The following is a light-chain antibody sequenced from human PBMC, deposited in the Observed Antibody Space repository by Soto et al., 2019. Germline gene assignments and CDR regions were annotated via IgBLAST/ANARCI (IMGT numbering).Light chain of an antibody. CDR2: GAS. V-gene: IGKV3D-20*02. J-gene: IGKJ4*01. CDR1: QSVSDSS. CDR3: QQRSNWPSLT. Sequence: EIVLTQSPGTLSLSPGERATLSCRASQSVSDSSLAWYHQKPGQAPRLLIYGASRRATGIPDTFSGSGSGTDFTLTISRLEPEDFAVYYCQQRSNWPSLTFGGGTKVEIK.